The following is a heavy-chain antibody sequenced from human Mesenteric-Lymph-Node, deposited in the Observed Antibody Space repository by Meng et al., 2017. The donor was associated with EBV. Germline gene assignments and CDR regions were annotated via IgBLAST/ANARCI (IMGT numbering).Heavy chain of an antibody. J-gene: IGHJ4*02. Sequence: QLQLQESGPGLVRPSETLSLTCTVSGASISNPIYYWGWIRQPPGKGLEWIGTMFYSGSTYYNSSLKSRLTMSVDTSKNHFSLKVRSVTAADTAVYYRARGDLGETYFDYWGQGTLVTVSS. CDR2: MFYSGST. CDR1: GASISNPIYY. V-gene: IGHV4-39*07. CDR3: ARGDLGETYFDY. D-gene: IGHD2-21*02.